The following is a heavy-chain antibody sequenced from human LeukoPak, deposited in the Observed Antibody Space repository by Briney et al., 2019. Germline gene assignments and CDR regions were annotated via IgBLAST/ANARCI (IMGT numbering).Heavy chain of an antibody. Sequence: PGGSLRLSCAASGFTFSSYAMSWVREAPGKGLEWVSVIYSGGSTYYADSVKGRFTISRDNSKNTLYLQMNSLRAEDTAVYYCAVKEGIADFDYWGQGTLVTVSS. CDR3: AVKEGIADFDY. CDR1: GFTFSSYA. V-gene: IGHV3-53*01. J-gene: IGHJ4*02. CDR2: IYSGGST. D-gene: IGHD6-13*01.